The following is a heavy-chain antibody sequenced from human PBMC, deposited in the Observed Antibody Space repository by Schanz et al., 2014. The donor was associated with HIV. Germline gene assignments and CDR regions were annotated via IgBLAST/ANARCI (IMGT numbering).Heavy chain of an antibody. J-gene: IGHJ6*02. CDR2: ISGYKGNT. Sequence: QIQLVQSGAEVKKPGASVKVSCRASGYTFTTYGITWVRQAPGQGLEWMGWISGYKGNTNYAQKLQGRVTMTTDTSTSTAYMELRSLRSDDTAVYYCARQGAMVRGAPSAYGLDLWGQGTTVIVSS. V-gene: IGHV1-18*01. CDR3: ARQGAMVRGAPSAYGLDL. D-gene: IGHD3-10*01. CDR1: GYTFTTYG.